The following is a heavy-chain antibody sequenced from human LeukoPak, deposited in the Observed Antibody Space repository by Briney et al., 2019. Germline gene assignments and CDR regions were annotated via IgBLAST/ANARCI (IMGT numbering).Heavy chain of an antibody. Sequence: ASVKVSCKASGYTFTSYDINWVRQAPGQGLEWMGVIRPSGGSTIYAQKFQGRVTMTRDTSTSTVYMELSSLRSEDSAVYYCARLEGIGATMGDWGQGTLVTVSS. D-gene: IGHD5-12*01. CDR1: GYTFTSYD. J-gene: IGHJ4*02. CDR3: ARLEGIGATMGD. CDR2: IRPSGGST. V-gene: IGHV1-46*01.